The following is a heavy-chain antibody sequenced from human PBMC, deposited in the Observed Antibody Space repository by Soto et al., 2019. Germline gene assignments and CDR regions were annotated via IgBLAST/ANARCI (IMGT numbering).Heavy chain of an antibody. CDR1: GFSLSNARMG. Sequence: SGPTLVNPTETLTLTCTVSGFSLSNARMGVSWIRQPPGKALEWLAHIFSNDEKSYSTSLKSRLTISKDTSKSQVVLTMTNMDPVDTATYYCARISEKFDWLLRYYYYGMDVWGQGTTVTVSS. V-gene: IGHV2-26*01. CDR2: IFSNDEK. D-gene: IGHD3-9*01. CDR3: ARISEKFDWLLRYYYYGMDV. J-gene: IGHJ6*02.